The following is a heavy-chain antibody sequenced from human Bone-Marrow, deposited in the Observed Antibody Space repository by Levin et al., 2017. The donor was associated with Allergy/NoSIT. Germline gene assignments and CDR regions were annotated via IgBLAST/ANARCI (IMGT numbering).Heavy chain of an antibody. Sequence: GGSLRLSCAASGVTLSSYTMHWVRQAPGKGLEWVAVVSYDGSKKYYADSVEGRFTISRDNSKSTLYLQMNSLRAEDTAVYYCAKDVTGARSYYYYGMDVWGQGTTVTVSS. CDR1: GVTLSSYT. J-gene: IGHJ6*02. D-gene: IGHD3-10*01. V-gene: IGHV3-30*18. CDR2: VSYDGSKK. CDR3: AKDVTGARSYYYYGMDV.